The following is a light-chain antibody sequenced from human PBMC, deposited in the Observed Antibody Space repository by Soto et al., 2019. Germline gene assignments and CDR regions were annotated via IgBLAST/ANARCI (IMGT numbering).Light chain of an antibody. V-gene: IGKV3-15*01. CDR3: QSWNT. Sequence: EIVMTQSPATLSVSPGERATLSCRASQSVSSNLAGYQQKPGQAPRLLIYGASTRATGIPARFSGSGSGTEFTLTISSLQSEDCAVYYWQSWNTFCQGTKLEIK. CDR2: GAS. J-gene: IGKJ2*01. CDR1: QSVSSN.